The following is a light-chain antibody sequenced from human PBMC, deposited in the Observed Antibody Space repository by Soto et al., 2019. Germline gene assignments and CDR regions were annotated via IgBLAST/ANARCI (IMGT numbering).Light chain of an antibody. Sequence: EAVLTQSPATLSVFPGERATLSCRASQSVATNLAWYQQRPGQAHRLXIYGAYKRAIGLPARFSGSGSGTEFTLTITSLQSEDFAVYYCKQYNKWPQTFGQGTKVDIK. CDR1: QSVATN. CDR3: KQYNKWPQT. V-gene: IGKV3-15*01. J-gene: IGKJ1*01. CDR2: GAY.